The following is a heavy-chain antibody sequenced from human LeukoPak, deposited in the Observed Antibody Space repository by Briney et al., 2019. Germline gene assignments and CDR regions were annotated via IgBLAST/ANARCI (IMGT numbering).Heavy chain of an antibody. D-gene: IGHD1-26*01. CDR3: AKDHGGSAYFAY. Sequence: ASVKVSCKATGYTFTSYGISWVRHAPGQGLEWSGWINPNSDGTISAQKFQARVAMTRDTSITTTYKELRRLTSEDTANYYCAKDHGGSAYFAYGGQGTLVTASS. J-gene: IGHJ4*02. CDR1: GYTFTSYG. CDR2: INPNSDGT. V-gene: IGHV1-2*02.